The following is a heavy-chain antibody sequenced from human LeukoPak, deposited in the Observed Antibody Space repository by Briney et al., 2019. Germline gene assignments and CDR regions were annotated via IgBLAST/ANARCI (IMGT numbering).Heavy chain of an antibody. CDR2: ISGTTSGT. V-gene: IGHV3-23*01. J-gene: IGHJ6*02. CDR3: AKVRTYFYHGLDV. CDR1: GFTFSSYV. D-gene: IGHD1-14*01. Sequence: GGSLRLSCAASGFTFSSYVMTWVRQAPGKGLEWVSGISGTTSGTYYADSVKGRFTISRDNSKNTLFLQVNSLRAEDTAVYYCAKVRTYFYHGLDVWGQGTTVTVSS.